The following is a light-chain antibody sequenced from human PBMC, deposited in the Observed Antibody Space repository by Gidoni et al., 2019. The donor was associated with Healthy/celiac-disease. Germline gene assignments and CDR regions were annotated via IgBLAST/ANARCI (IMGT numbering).Light chain of an antibody. CDR1: QRVSSN. V-gene: IGKV3-15*01. Sequence: ELVQTQSPATLSVSPGERATLSCRASQRVSSNLAWYQQKPGQAPRLLIYGASTRATGIPARFSGSGSGTEFTLTISSLQSEDFAVYYCQQYNNWPPTFGQGTKVEIK. J-gene: IGKJ1*01. CDR2: GAS. CDR3: QQYNNWPPT.